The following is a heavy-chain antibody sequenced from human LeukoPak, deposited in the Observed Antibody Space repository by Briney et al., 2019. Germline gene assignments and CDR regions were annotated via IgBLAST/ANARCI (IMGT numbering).Heavy chain of an antibody. CDR2: IYHSGST. CDR1: GGSISSSNW. V-gene: IGHV4-4*02. J-gene: IGHJ4*02. Sequence: SETLSLTCAVSGGSISSSNWWSWVRQPPGKGLEWIGEIYHSGSTNYNPSLKSRVTISVDKSKNQFSLKLSSVTAADTAVYYCARDLFSHYYGSGSYGYWGQGTLVTVSS. CDR3: ARDLFSHYYGSGSYGY. D-gene: IGHD3-10*01.